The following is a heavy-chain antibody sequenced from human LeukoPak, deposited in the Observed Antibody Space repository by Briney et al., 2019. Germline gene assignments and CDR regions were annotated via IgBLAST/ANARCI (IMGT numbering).Heavy chain of an antibody. D-gene: IGHD1-26*01. CDR2: INPNSGGT. CDR3: ARRKWDGERPYYMDV. V-gene: IGHV1-2*06. J-gene: IGHJ6*03. CDR1: GYTFTGYY. Sequence: GASVKVSCXASGYTFTGYYMHWVRQAPGQGLEWMGRINPNSGGTNYAQKFRGRVTMTRDTSISTAYMELSRLRSDDTAVYYCARRKWDGERPYYMDVWGKGTTVTVSS.